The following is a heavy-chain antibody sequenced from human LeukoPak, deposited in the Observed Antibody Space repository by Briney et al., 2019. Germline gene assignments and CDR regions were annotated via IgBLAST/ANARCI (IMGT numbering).Heavy chain of an antibody. CDR2: INPNSGGT. D-gene: IGHD2-2*01. J-gene: IGHJ5*02. CDR1: GYTFTGYY. V-gene: IGHV1-2*02. CDR3: ARAKSYCSSTSCQHLDP. Sequence: ASVKVSCKASGYTFTGYYMHLVRQAPGQGLEWMGWINPNSGGTNYEQKFQGRVTMTRDTSISTAYMELSRLRSDDTAVYYCARAKSYCSSTSCQHLDPWGQGTLVTVSS.